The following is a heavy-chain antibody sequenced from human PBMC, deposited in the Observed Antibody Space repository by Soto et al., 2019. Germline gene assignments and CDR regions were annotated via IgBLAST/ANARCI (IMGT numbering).Heavy chain of an antibody. D-gene: IGHD6-6*01. V-gene: IGHV4-39*01. CDR1: GVSISSSSYY. CDR2: IYYSGST. Sequence: PSETLSLTCTVSGVSISSSSYYWGWIRQPPGKGLEWIGSIYYSGSTYYNPSLKSRVTISVDTSKNQFSLKLSPVSPADTAVYYCARGGSSSSWGQGTLVTVSS. J-gene: IGHJ5*02. CDR3: ARGGSSSS.